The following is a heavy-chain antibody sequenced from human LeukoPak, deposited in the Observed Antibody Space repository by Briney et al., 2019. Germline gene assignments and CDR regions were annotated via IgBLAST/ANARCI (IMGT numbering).Heavy chain of an antibody. V-gene: IGHV1-8*03. Sequence: ASVKVSCMASGYTFTSYDINWVRQATGQGLEWMGWMNPNSGNTGYAQKFQGRVTITRNTSISIAYMELSSLRSEDTAVYYCARHSSSHYDYWGQGTLVTVSS. J-gene: IGHJ4*02. CDR1: GYTFTSYD. CDR2: MNPNSGNT. D-gene: IGHD6-13*01. CDR3: ARHSSSHYDY.